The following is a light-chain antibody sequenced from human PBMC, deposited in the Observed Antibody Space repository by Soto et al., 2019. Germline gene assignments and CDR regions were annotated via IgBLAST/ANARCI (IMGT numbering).Light chain of an antibody. CDR1: QSLNSY. J-gene: IGKJ5*01. CDR2: DAS. CDR3: QQRSNRPPGIT. Sequence: EIVLTQSPAALSLSPGESATLSCRASQSLNSYLAWYQQKPGQAPRLLIYDASKRATGIPARFSGSGSGTDFTLTISNLEPEDFAVYYCQQRSNRPPGITFGQGTRLEI. V-gene: IGKV3-11*01.